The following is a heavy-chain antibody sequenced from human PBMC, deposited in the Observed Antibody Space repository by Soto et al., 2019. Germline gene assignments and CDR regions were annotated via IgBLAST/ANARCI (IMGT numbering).Heavy chain of an antibody. CDR3: ARRLYYDSSGFEGGGMDV. CDR1: AGSISSTTYY. J-gene: IGHJ6*02. CDR2: IYYSGSP. V-gene: IGHV4-39*01. Sequence: SETLSLTCIVSAGSISSTTYYWGWIRQPPGKGLEWIGSIYYSGSPSYNPSLKSRVTISVDASKDQFSLRLSSVTAADTGVYYCARRLYYDSSGFEGGGMDVWGQGTTVTVS. D-gene: IGHD3-22*01.